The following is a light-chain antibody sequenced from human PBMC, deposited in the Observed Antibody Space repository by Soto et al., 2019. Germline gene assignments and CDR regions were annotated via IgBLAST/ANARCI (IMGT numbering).Light chain of an antibody. J-gene: IGKJ4*01. CDR1: QGISSR. CDR3: QQGNSFPLP. V-gene: IGKV1D-12*01. CDR2: GAS. Sequence: DIQLTQSPSSVSASVGDTVTITCRASQGISSRLAWHQQKPGKAHKLLIYGASCLQSGVPSRFSGSGSGTDFTLTISSLQPEDFATYYCQQGNSFPLPFGGGTKVEIK.